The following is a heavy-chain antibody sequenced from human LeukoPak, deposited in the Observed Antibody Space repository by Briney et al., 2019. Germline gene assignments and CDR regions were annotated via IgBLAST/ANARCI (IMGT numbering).Heavy chain of an antibody. D-gene: IGHD1-7*01. CDR3: AKPELRYYYYYMDV. V-gene: IGHV3-23*01. CDR1: GFTFSSYA. Sequence: PGGSLRLSCAASGFTFSSYAMSWVRQAPGKGLERVSAISGSGGSTYYADSVKGRFTISRDNSKNTLYLQMNSLRAEDTAVYYCAKPELRYYYYYMDVWGKGTTVTVSS. J-gene: IGHJ6*03. CDR2: ISGSGGST.